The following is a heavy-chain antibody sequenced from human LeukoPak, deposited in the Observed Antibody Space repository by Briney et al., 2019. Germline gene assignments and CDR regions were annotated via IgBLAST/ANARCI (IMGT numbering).Heavy chain of an antibody. Sequence: GASVKVSCKATGGTFSSYAISWVRQAPGQGLEWMGRIIPILGIANYAQKFQGRVTITADKSTSTAYMELSSLRSEDTAVYYCASMVTIPPLFEYWGQGTLVTVSS. CDR2: IIPILGIA. D-gene: IGHD2-21*02. V-gene: IGHV1-69*04. CDR1: GGTFSSYA. CDR3: ASMVTIPPLFEY. J-gene: IGHJ4*02.